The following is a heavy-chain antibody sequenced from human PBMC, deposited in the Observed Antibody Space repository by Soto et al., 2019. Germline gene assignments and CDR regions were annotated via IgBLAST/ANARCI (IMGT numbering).Heavy chain of an antibody. CDR1: GGSISNYY. CDR2: IFYSGST. CDR3: ARLNFDILTGYYAFDL. V-gene: IGHV4-59*08. J-gene: IGHJ3*01. Sequence: SETLSLTCTVSGGSISNYYWSWIRQPPGRGLEWIGHIFYSGSTNYNPSLKSRVTTSLDTSKNQFSLKLSSVTAADTAIYYCARLNFDILTGYYAFDLWGQGTMVT. D-gene: IGHD3-9*01.